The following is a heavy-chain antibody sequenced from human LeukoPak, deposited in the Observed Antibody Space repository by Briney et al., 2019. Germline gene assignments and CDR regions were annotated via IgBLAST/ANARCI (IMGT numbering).Heavy chain of an antibody. CDR2: ISGSGGST. CDR1: GFTFSSYA. Sequence: GGSLRLSCAASGFTFSSYAMSWVRQAPGKGLEWVSAISGSGGSTYYADSVKGRFTISRDNSKNTLYLQMNSLRAEDTAVYYCAKRYLNRLALGVAPLWGQGTLVTVSS. CDR3: AKRYLNRLALGVAPL. V-gene: IGHV3-23*01. D-gene: IGHD3-3*01. J-gene: IGHJ4*02.